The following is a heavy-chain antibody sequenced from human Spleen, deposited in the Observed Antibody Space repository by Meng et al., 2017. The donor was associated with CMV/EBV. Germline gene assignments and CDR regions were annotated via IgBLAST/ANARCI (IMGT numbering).Heavy chain of an antibody. CDR1: GFTFSSYA. CDR2: ISYDGSNK. D-gene: IGHD6-13*01. V-gene: IGHV3-30-3*01. CDR3: ARVHSISSSWRDYYYYGMDV. Sequence: GGSLRLSFAASGFTFSSYAMHWVRQAPGKGLEWVAVISYDGSNKYYADSVKGRFTISRDNSKNTLYLQMNSLRAEDTAVYYCARVHSISSSWRDYYYYGMDVWGQGTTVTVSS. J-gene: IGHJ6*02.